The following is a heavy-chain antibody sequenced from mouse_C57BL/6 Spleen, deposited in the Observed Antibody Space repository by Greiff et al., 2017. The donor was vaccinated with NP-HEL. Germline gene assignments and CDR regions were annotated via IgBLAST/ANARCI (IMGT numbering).Heavy chain of an antibody. CDR3: ARSLLYGSSPYYFDY. Sequence: VQLQQSGPELVKPGDSVKISCKASGYSFTGYFMNWVMQSHGKSLEWIGRINPYNGDTFYNQKFKGKATLTVDKSSSTAHMALRSLTSEDSAVYYCARSLLYGSSPYYFDYWGQGTTLTVSS. J-gene: IGHJ2*01. V-gene: IGHV1-20*01. CDR1: GYSFTGYF. D-gene: IGHD1-1*01. CDR2: INPYNGDT.